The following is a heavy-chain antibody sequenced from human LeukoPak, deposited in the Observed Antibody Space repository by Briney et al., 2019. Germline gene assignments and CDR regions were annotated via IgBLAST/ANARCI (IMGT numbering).Heavy chain of an antibody. Sequence: ASVKVSCKASGYTFTSYGISWVRQAPGQGLEWMGGIIPIFGTANYAQKFQGRVTITADESTSTAYMELSSLRSEDTAVYYCARAPEQQTVGWFDPWGQGTLVTVSS. V-gene: IGHV1-69*13. CDR3: ARAPEQQTVGWFDP. CDR2: IIPIFGTA. J-gene: IGHJ5*02. D-gene: IGHD6-13*01. CDR1: GYTFTSYG.